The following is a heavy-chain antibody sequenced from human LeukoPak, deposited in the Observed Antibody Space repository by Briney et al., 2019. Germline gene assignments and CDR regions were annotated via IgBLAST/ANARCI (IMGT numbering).Heavy chain of an antibody. J-gene: IGHJ6*02. Sequence: GGSLRLSCAASGFTFSTYWMHWVRQAPGKGLVWVSRISSDGSSTAYADSVKGRFTISRDNAKNTLYLQMNSLRAEDTAVYYCARAEGSGSYYSMDVWGQGTTVTVSS. V-gene: IGHV3-74*01. D-gene: IGHD3-10*01. CDR2: ISSDGSST. CDR3: ARAEGSGSYYSMDV. CDR1: GFTFSTYW.